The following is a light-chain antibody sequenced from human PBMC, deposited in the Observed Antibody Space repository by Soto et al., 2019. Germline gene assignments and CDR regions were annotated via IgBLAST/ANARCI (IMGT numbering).Light chain of an antibody. CDR1: QGMSTY. CDR2: AAY. Sequence: IQVTQSPSSLSASVGDRITITCRASQGMSTYLAWYQQKPGKAPKLLIYAAYTLQSGVPSRFSGGGSGTDFTLTISSLQPEDFATYYCQQLNRYPTFCGGTKVEIK. J-gene: IGKJ4*01. CDR3: QQLNRYPT. V-gene: IGKV1-9*01.